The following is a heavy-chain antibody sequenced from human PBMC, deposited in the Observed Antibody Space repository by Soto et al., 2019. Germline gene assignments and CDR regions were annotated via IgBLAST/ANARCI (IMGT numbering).Heavy chain of an antibody. J-gene: IGHJ3*02. V-gene: IGHV1-24*01. CDR2: FDPEDGET. CDR1: GYTLTELS. CDR3: ATLSGSYWRCAFDI. D-gene: IGHD1-26*01. Sequence: GASVKVSCKVSGYTLTELSMHWVRQAPGKGLEWMGGFDPEDGETIYAQKFQGRVTMTEDTSTDTAYMELSSLRSEDTAVYYCATLSGSYWRCAFDIWGQGTMVTGS.